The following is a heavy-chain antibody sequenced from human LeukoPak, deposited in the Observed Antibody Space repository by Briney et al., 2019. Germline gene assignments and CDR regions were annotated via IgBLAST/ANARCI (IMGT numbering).Heavy chain of an antibody. J-gene: IGHJ4*02. D-gene: IGHD3-3*01. Sequence: GGSLRLSCAASGFTFSSYGMHWVRQAPGKGLEWVAVISYDGSNKYYADSVKGRCTISRDNSKNTLYLQMNSLRAEDTAVYYCAKVVHYDFWSGNDYWGQGTLVTVSS. CDR1: GFTFSSYG. V-gene: IGHV3-30*18. CDR2: ISYDGSNK. CDR3: AKVVHYDFWSGNDY.